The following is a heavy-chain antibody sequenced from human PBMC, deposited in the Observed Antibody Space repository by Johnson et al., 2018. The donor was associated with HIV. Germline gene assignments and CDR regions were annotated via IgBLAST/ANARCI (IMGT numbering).Heavy chain of an antibody. CDR1: GFTFDDYA. Sequence: VQLVESGGGVVQPGRSLRLSCAASGFTFDDYAMHWVRQAPGKGLEWVSGISWNSGSIGYADSVKGRFTISRDNAKNSLYLQMNSLRAEDTALYYCAKNFRGGIVATGDAFDTWGQGTMVTVSA. CDR2: ISWNSGSI. J-gene: IGHJ3*02. CDR3: AKNFRGGIVATGDAFDT. V-gene: IGHV3-9*01. D-gene: IGHD6-13*01.